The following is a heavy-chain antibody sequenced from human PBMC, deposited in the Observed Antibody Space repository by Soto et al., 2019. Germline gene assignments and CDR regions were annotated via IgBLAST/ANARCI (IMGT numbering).Heavy chain of an antibody. CDR2: IKQDGSEK. Sequence: GSLRLSCAASGFTFSSYWMSWVRQAPGKGLEWVANIKQDGSEKYYVDSAKGRFTISRDNAKNSLYLQMNSLRAEDTAVYYCARDQGIYDFWSGWTLGWFDPWGQGTLVTV. D-gene: IGHD3-3*01. CDR1: GFTFSSYW. CDR3: ARDQGIYDFWSGWTLGWFDP. V-gene: IGHV3-7*01. J-gene: IGHJ5*02.